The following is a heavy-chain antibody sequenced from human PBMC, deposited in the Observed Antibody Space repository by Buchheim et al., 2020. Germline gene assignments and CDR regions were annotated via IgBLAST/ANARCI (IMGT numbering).Heavy chain of an antibody. CDR3: ARGLSDYGDRVRFDP. D-gene: IGHD4-17*01. Sequence: QVQLQQWGAGLLKPSETLSLTCAVYGGSFSGYYWSWIRQPPGKGLEWIGEINHSGSTNYNPSLKSRVTISVDTSKNQFSLKLSSVTAADTAVYYCARGLSDYGDRVRFDPWGQGTL. J-gene: IGHJ5*02. CDR1: GGSFSGYY. V-gene: IGHV4-34*01. CDR2: INHSGST.